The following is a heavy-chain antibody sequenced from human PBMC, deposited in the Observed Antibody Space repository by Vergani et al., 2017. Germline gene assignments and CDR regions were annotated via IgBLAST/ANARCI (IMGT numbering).Heavy chain of an antibody. V-gene: IGHV4-4*03. J-gene: IGHJ4*02. CDR2: IYYSGST. CDR3: ARTVRNKNLFYTAGPFDY. CDR1: GGSISSENW. D-gene: IGHD4-17*01. Sequence: QVQLQESGPGLVKPPGTLSLICAVSGGSISSENWWSWVRQSPGKGLEWIGYIYYSGSTNYNPSLKSRVTITVDRSKNQLSLKLRSVTAADTAIYYCARTVRNKNLFYTAGPFDYWGQGIPVTVSS.